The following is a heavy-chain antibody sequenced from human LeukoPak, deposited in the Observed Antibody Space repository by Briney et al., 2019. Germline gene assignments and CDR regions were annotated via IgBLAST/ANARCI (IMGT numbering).Heavy chain of an antibody. CDR2: ISIDGNGK. CDR1: TFTFSNSV. Sequence: GRSLRLSCVPSTFTFSNSVMHWVRQAPGKGLEWVSGISIDGNGKYYADSVRGQITISRDNSKNTLYLEMNSLSAEDTAVYYCAKEVRTSGRAGIFGYWGQGTLVTVSS. D-gene: IGHD2-2*01. CDR3: AKEVRTSGRAGIFGY. V-gene: IGHV3-30*04. J-gene: IGHJ4*02.